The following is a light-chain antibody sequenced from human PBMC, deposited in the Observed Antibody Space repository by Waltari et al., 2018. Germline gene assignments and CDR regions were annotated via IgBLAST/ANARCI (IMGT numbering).Light chain of an antibody. J-gene: IGLJ2*01. CDR3: AVWDDNLYGVV. V-gene: IGLV1-47*01. Sequence: QSVLTQPPSASGAPGQRVPISCSGSSSNIGSHSVHWYQQFPGTAPRLLIYRNFQGPSGVPERFSGSKSGTSASLAISGLRSEDEADYYCAVWDDNLYGVVFGGGTKLTVL. CDR1: SSNIGSHS. CDR2: RNF.